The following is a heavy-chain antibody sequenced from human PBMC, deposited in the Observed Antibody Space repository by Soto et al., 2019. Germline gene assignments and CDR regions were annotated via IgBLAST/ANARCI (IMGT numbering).Heavy chain of an antibody. D-gene: IGHD2-15*01. J-gene: IGHJ3*02. Sequence: PSETLSLTCTVSGGSISSYYWSWIRQPPGKGLEWIGYIYYSGSTNYNPSLKSRVTISVDTSKNQFSLKLSSVTAADTAVYYCASASEYCSGGSCYYEGAFGIWGQGTMVTVSS. CDR3: ASASEYCSGGSCYYEGAFGI. CDR1: GGSISSYY. V-gene: IGHV4-59*08. CDR2: IYYSGST.